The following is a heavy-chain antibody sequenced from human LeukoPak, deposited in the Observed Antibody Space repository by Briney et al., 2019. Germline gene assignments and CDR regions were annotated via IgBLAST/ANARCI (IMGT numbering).Heavy chain of an antibody. V-gene: IGHV4-38-2*02. CDR1: GYSISSGYY. CDR3: VGAHYIDTRGFDY. D-gene: IGHD3-9*01. Sequence: SETLSLTCTVSGYSISSGYYWGWIRQPPGKGLEWIGSIYHSGSTYYNPSLKSRVTISVDTSKNQVSLQLSSVTAADTAIYFCVGAHYIDTRGFDYWGQGDLVTVSS. J-gene: IGHJ4*02. CDR2: IYHSGST.